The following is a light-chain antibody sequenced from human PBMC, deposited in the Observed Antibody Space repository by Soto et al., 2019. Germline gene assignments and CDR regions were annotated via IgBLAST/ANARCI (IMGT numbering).Light chain of an antibody. Sequence: DIQMTQSPSTLCGSEGDRVTITCRASQTISSWLAWYQQKPGKAPNLLIYDASSLKSGVPSRFSGSGSGTEFTLTISSLQPDDCATYYCQQYNSYSWTFGQGTKVDIK. CDR3: QQYNSYSWT. CDR2: DAS. CDR1: QTISSW. J-gene: IGKJ1*01. V-gene: IGKV1-5*01.